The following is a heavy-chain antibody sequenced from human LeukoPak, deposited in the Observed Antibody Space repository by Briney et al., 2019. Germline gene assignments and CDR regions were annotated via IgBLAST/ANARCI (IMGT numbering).Heavy chain of an antibody. CDR3: ARALPSSSDPFDY. Sequence: SETLSLTCAVYGGSFSGYYWSWIRQPPGKGQEWIGEINHSGSTNYNPSLKSRVTISVDTSKNQFSLKLSSVTAADTAVYYCARALPSSSDPFDYWGQGTLVTVSS. V-gene: IGHV4-34*01. CDR2: INHSGST. J-gene: IGHJ4*02. CDR1: GGSFSGYY. D-gene: IGHD6-6*01.